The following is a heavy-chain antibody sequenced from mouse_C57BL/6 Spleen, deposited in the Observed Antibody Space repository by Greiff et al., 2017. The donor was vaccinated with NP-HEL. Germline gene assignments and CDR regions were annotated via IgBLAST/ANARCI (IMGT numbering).Heavy chain of an antibody. Sequence: EVKVVESGGGLVKPGGSLKLSCAASGFTFSDYGMHWVRQAPEKGLEWVAYISSGSSTIYYADTVKGRFTISRDNAKNTLFLQMTSLRSEDTAMYYCARSPGRQTGTDFDVWGTGTTVTVSS. CDR1: GFTFSDYG. V-gene: IGHV5-17*01. J-gene: IGHJ1*03. CDR3: ARSPGRQTGTDFDV. CDR2: ISSGSSTI. D-gene: IGHD4-1*01.